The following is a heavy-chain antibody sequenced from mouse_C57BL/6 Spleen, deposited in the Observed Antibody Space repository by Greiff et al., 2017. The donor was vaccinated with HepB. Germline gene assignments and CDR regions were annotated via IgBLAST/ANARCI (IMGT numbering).Heavy chain of an antibody. CDR1: GFTFSDYY. CDR2: INYDGSST. Sequence: EVNVVESEGGLVQPGSSMKLSCTASGFTFSDYYMAWVRQVPEKGLEWVANINYDGSSTYYLDSLKSRFIISRDNAKNILYLQMSSLKSEDTATYYCARESHRAMDYWGQGTSVTVSS. V-gene: IGHV5-16*01. J-gene: IGHJ4*01. CDR3: ARESHRAMDY.